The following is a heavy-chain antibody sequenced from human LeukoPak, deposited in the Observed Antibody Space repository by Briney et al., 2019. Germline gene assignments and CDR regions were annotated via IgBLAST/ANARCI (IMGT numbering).Heavy chain of an antibody. D-gene: IGHD2-2*01. CDR3: VRRHPPPSTSPTSYGMDV. CDR1: GFTFSGYW. V-gene: IGHV3-74*01. CDR2: INTDGSST. Sequence: GGSLRLSCAASGFTFSGYWMHWVRQAPGKGLVWVLRINTDGSSTTYADSVKGRFTISRDNAKNTLYLQMNSLRVEDTAVYHCVRRHPPPSTSPTSYGMDVWGQGTTVTVSS. J-gene: IGHJ6*02.